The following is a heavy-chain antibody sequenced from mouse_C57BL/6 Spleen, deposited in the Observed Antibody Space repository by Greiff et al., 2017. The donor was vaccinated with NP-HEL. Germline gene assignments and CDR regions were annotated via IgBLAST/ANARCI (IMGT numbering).Heavy chain of an antibody. CDR3: ARDYDYAWFAY. CDR2: INPNNGGT. J-gene: IGHJ3*01. D-gene: IGHD2-4*01. CDR1: GYTFTDYY. V-gene: IGHV1-26*01. Sequence: VQLQQSGPELVKPGASVKISCKASGYTFTDYYMNWVKQSHGKSLEWIGDINPNNGGTSYNQKFKGKATLTVDKSSSTAYMELRSLTSEDSAVYDCARDYDYAWFAYWGQGTLVTVSA.